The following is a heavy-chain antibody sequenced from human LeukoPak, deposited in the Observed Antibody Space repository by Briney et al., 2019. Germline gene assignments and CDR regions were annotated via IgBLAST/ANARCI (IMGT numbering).Heavy chain of an antibody. CDR1: GGSISSSSYY. J-gene: IGHJ6*03. V-gene: IGHV4-39*07. CDR2: IYYSGST. CDR3: ARDVYDFWSGYYTPWNYYYMDV. Sequence: SETLSLTCTVSGGSISSSSYYWGWIRQPPGKGLEWIGSIYYSGSTYYNPSLKSRVTISVDTSKNQFSLKLSSVTAADTAVYYCARDVYDFWSGYYTPWNYYYMDVWGKGTTVIVSS. D-gene: IGHD3-3*01.